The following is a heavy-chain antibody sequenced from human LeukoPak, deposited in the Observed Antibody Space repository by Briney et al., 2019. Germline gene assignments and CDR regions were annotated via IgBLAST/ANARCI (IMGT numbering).Heavy chain of an antibody. J-gene: IGHJ4*02. V-gene: IGHV4-34*01. CDR2: INHSGST. CDR1: GGSFSGYY. Sequence: SETLSLTCAVYGGSFSGYYWSWIRQPPGKGLEWIGEINHSGSTNYNPSLKSRVTISVDTSKNQFSLKLSSVTAADTAVYYCTRGQGTVTTHWGQGTLVTVSS. D-gene: IGHD4-17*01. CDR3: TRGQGTVTTH.